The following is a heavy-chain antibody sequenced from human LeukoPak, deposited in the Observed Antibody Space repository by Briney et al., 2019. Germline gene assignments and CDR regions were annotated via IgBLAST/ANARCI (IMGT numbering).Heavy chain of an antibody. J-gene: IGHJ5*02. CDR1: GGSFSGYY. D-gene: IGHD5-24*01. V-gene: IGHV4-34*01. CDR2: INHSGST. CDR3: ARGSPVEMATISGWFDP. Sequence: SETLSLTCAVYGGSFSGYYWSWIRQPPGKGLEWIGEINHSGSTNSNPSLKSRVTISVHTSKHQFSLKLSSVTAADTAVYYCARGSPVEMATISGWFDPWGQGTLVTVSS.